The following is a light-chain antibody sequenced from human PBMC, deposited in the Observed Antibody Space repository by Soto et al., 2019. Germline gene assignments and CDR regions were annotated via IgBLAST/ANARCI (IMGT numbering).Light chain of an antibody. CDR1: QDISVY. CDR3: QKCSTAPLT. Sequence: DIQMTQSPSSLSASVGDRVTITCRASQDISVYLAWYQQKPGKVPKLLIYSASTLQSGVPSRFSGSGSGTDFTLTISSLPAEYVATYFCQKCSTAPLTFGQGTRLEIK. J-gene: IGKJ5*01. V-gene: IGKV1-27*01. CDR2: SAS.